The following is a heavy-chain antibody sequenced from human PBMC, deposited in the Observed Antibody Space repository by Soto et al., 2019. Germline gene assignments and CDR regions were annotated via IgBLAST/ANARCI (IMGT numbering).Heavy chain of an antibody. J-gene: IGHJ4*02. CDR3: ASHYSDSSGYYYTDY. CDR1: GGSISSGGYS. D-gene: IGHD3-22*01. V-gene: IGHV4-30-2*01. CDR2: IYHSGST. Sequence: SETLSLTCAVSGGSISSGGYSWSWIRQPPGKGLEWIGYIYHSGSTYYNPSLKSRVTISVDRSKNQFSLKLSSATAADTAVYYCASHYSDSSGYYYTDYWGQGTLVTVSS.